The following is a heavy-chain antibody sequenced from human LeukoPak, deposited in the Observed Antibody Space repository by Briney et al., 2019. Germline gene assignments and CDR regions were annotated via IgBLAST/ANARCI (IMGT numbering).Heavy chain of an antibody. J-gene: IGHJ5*02. V-gene: IGHV1-46*01. CDR2: INPNDGGT. Sequence: ASVTVPCKASGHPFSDYHIHWERQAPGQGLEYLGTINPNDGGTSYAQKFQGRVTMTRDMSSGTVYMELTSLTSEDTAVYYCATNYGGDTGFDSWGLGTLVTVSS. CDR1: GHPFSDYH. D-gene: IGHD4-23*01. CDR3: ATNYGGDTGFDS.